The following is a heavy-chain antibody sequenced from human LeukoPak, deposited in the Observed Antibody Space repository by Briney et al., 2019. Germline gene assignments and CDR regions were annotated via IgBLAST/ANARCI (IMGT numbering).Heavy chain of an antibody. V-gene: IGHV3-7*01. Sequence: GGSLRLSCAASGFTFSSYWMSWVRQAPGKGLEWVANIKQDGSEKYYVDSVKGRFTISRDNAKNSLYLQMNSLRAEDTAVYYCARVGAARLRQVFDYWGQGTLVTVSS. D-gene: IGHD6-25*01. CDR2: IKQDGSEK. CDR1: GFTFSSYW. CDR3: ARVGAARLRQVFDY. J-gene: IGHJ4*02.